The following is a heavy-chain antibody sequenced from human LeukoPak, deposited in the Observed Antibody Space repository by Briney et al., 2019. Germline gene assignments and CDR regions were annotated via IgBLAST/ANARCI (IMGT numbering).Heavy chain of an antibody. CDR1: GYSISSGYY. J-gene: IGHJ5*02. CDR2: IYHSGST. Sequence: PSETLSLTCAVSGYSISSGYYWGWIRQPPGKGLEWIGTIYHSGSTYYNPSLKSRVTISLDTSKNQFSLKSSSVTAADAAVYYCARDRPLLSAWSWFDPWGQGTLVTVSS. D-gene: IGHD6-19*01. V-gene: IGHV4-38-2*02. CDR3: ARDRPLLSAWSWFDP.